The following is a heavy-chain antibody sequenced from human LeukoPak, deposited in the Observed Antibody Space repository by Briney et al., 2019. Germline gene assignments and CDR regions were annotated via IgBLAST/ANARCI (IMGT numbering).Heavy chain of an antibody. CDR2: INHSGST. CDR3: ARSYYGSGSYIDAFDI. V-gene: IGHV4-34*01. CDR1: GGSFSGYY. J-gene: IGHJ3*02. D-gene: IGHD3-10*01. Sequence: PSETLSLTCAVYGGSFSGYYWSWIRQPPGKGLEWIGEINHSGSTYYNPSLKSRVTISVDRSKNQFSLKLSSVTAADTAVYYCARSYYGSGSYIDAFDIWGQGTMVTVSS.